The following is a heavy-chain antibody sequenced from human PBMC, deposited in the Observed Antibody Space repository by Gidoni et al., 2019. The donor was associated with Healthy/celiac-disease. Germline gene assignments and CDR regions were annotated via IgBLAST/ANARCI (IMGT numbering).Heavy chain of an antibody. Sequence: EVQLLESGGGLVQPGGSLRLSCAASGFTFSSYAMSWVRQAPGKGLEWVSAISGSGGSTYYADSVKGRFTISRDNSKNTLYLQMNSLRAEDTAVYYCAGLWFGVPVYELYGMDVWGQGTTVTVSS. J-gene: IGHJ6*02. CDR1: GFTFSSYA. D-gene: IGHD3-10*01. CDR3: AGLWFGVPVYELYGMDV. V-gene: IGHV3-23*01. CDR2: ISGSGGST.